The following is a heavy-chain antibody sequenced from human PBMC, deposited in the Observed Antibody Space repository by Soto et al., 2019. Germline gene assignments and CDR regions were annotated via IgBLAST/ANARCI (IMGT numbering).Heavy chain of an antibody. D-gene: IGHD3-22*01. Sequence: GASVKVSCKASGGTFSSYAISWVRQAPGQGLEWMGGIIPIFGTANYAQKFQGRVTITADESTSTAYMELSSLRSEDTAVYYCARDKGGDSSGYYWGPRNWFDPWGQGTLVTVSS. J-gene: IGHJ5*02. V-gene: IGHV1-69*13. CDR2: IIPIFGTA. CDR1: GGTFSSYA. CDR3: ARDKGGDSSGYYWGPRNWFDP.